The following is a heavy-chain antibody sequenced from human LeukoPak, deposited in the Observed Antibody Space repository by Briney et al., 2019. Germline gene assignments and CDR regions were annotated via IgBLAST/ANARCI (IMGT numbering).Heavy chain of an antibody. CDR3: ARSHGGITIRNWFDP. CDR2: IHYTGST. D-gene: IGHD3-3*01. CDR1: GGSIRGYY. J-gene: IGHJ5*02. V-gene: IGHV4-59*01. Sequence: SETLSLTCTASGGSIRGYYWSWVRQPTGKGLELIGYIHYTGSTYYNPSLKSRVAISLDTPKNQFSLRLSSVTAADTAVYYCARSHGGITIRNWFDPWGQGTLVTVSS.